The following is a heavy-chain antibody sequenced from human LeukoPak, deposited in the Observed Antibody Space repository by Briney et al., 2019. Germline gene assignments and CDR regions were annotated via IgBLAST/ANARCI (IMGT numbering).Heavy chain of an antibody. CDR1: GYTFTGYY. CDR2: INPNSGGT. D-gene: IGHD3-3*01. CDR3: ARASGPRITIFGVVKTTMDV. J-gene: IGHJ6*02. Sequence: GASVKVSCKASGYTFTGYYMHWVRQAPGQGLEWMGWINPNSGGTNYAQKFQGRVTMTRDTSISTAYMELSSLRSEDTAVYYCARASGPRITIFGVVKTTMDVWGQGTTVTVSS. V-gene: IGHV1-2*02.